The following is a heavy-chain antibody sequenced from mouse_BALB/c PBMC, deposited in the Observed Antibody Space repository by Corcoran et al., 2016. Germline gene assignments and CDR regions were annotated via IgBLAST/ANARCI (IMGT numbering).Heavy chain of an antibody. V-gene: IGHV9-3-1*01. CDR1: GYTFTNYG. CDR2: INTYTGEP. D-gene: IGHD1-1*01. CDR3: ARWDYYGSSYDYFDY. Sequence: QIQLVQSGPELKKPGETVKISCKASGYTFTNYGMNWVKQAPGKGLKWMGWINTYTGEPTYADDFKGRFAFSLETSASTAYLQINNLKNEDTATYCCARWDYYGSSYDYFDYWGQGTTLTVSS. J-gene: IGHJ2*01.